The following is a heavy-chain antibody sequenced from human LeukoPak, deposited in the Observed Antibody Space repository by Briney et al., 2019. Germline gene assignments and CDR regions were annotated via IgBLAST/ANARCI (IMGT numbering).Heavy chain of an antibody. V-gene: IGHV3-21*01. CDR1: GFTFSSYS. D-gene: IGHD3-22*01. CDR2: VSSSSSYI. CDR3: ARDSAMIVVGSFDY. Sequence: GGSLRLSCAASGFTFSSYSMNWVRQAPGKGLEWVSSVSSSSSYIYYADSVKGRFTISRDNAKNSLYLQMNSLRAEDTAVYYCARDSAMIVVGSFDYWGQGTLVTVSS. J-gene: IGHJ4*02.